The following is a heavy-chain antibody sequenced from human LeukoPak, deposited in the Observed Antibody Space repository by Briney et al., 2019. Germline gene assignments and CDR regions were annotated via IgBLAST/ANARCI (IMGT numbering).Heavy chain of an antibody. J-gene: IGHJ4*02. D-gene: IGHD1-26*01. V-gene: IGHV3-23*01. CDR1: GFTLINYA. Sequence: PGGSLRLSCAASGFTLINYAMSWVRQAPGKGLEWVSAVSDSGGNTYHADSVKGRFTISRDNSKNRLYLQMNSLRAEDTAVYYCASPKGGRYHEGFDYWGQGTLVTVSS. CDR3: ASPKGGRYHEGFDY. CDR2: VSDSGGNT.